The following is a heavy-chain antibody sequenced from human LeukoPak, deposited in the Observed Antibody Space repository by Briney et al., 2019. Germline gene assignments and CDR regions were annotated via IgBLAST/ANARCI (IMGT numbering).Heavy chain of an antibody. J-gene: IGHJ4*02. CDR1: GFTFSDYA. CDR2: ISDSGAGT. CDR3: ARHDSLIPY. Sequence: GGSLRLSCVASGFTFSDYAMSWVRQAPGKGLEWVSGISDSGAGTYYTDSVKGRCTISRDNSKNTVSLQMDNLRAEDTAVYFCARHDSLIPYWGQGTLVTVSS. D-gene: IGHD3-16*01. V-gene: IGHV3-23*01.